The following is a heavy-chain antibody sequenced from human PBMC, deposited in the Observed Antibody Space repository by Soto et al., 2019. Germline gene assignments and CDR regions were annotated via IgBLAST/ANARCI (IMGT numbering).Heavy chain of an antibody. CDR1: GYTFTSYD. J-gene: IGHJ6*02. Sequence: QVQLVQSGAEVKKPGAAVKVSCKASGYTFTSYDINWVRQATGQGLEWMGWINPNSGNTGYAQKFQGRVTITRNTSISTAYMELSSLRSEDTAVYDYARAEGELHTIRYYYYGMDVWGQGTTVTVSS. CDR3: ARAEGELHTIRYYYYGMDV. CDR2: INPNSGNT. D-gene: IGHD1-26*01. V-gene: IGHV1-8*01.